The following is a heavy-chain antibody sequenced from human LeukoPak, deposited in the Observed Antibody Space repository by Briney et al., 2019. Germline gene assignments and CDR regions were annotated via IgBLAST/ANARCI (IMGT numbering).Heavy chain of an antibody. V-gene: IGHV3-23*01. CDR1: GFSFSIYA. CDR3: AKDCLTGSYGYFDY. D-gene: IGHD3-10*01. J-gene: IGHJ4*02. Sequence: PGGSLRLSCAASGFSFSIYAMSWVRQAPGKGLEWVSTISGSGGDKYYADSVKGRFTICRDNSKNTLYLQMNSLRAEDTAVYYCAKDCLTGSYGYFDYWGLGALVTVSS. CDR2: ISGSGGDK.